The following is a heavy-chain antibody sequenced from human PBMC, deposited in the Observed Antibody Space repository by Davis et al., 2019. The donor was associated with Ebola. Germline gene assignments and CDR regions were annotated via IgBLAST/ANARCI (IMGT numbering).Heavy chain of an antibody. CDR1: DGSVSGHY. Sequence: PSETLSLTCTVSDGSVSGHYWNWFRQPPGKGLEWIGFISGSGRTSYNPSLKSRVTISADTSKNQFSLNLSSVTAADTAVYYCARVPRRSYGYYYGMDVWGQGTTVTVSS. CDR3: ARVPRRSYGYYYGMDV. J-gene: IGHJ6*02. D-gene: IGHD3-16*01. V-gene: IGHV4-59*02. CDR2: ISGSGRT.